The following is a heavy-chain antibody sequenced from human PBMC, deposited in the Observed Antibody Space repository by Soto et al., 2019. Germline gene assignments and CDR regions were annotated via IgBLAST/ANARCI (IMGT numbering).Heavy chain of an antibody. CDR3: ATDPLKYRSSSGGMDV. V-gene: IGHV1-24*01. CDR1: GYTLTELS. Sequence: ASVKVSCKVSGYTLTELSMHWVRQAPGKGLEWMGGFDPEDGETIYAQKFQGRVTMTEDTSTDTAYMELSSLRSEDTAVYYCATDPLKYRSSSGGMDVWGQGTTVTVSS. CDR2: FDPEDGET. D-gene: IGHD6-6*01. J-gene: IGHJ6*02.